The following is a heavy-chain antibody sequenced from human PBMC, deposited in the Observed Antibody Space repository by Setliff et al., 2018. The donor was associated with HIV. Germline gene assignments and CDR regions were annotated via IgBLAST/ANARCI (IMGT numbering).Heavy chain of an antibody. Sequence: ASVKVSCKTSGGTVIGGTVMSYSISWVRQAPGQGLEWMGGIIPIFGTANYAQKFQGRVTMTRDTSTSTAYMELSGLRSEDTAVYYCARDAGIPMVRGRWPLDYWGQGTLVTVSS. V-gene: IGHV1-69*05. CDR1: GGTVIGGTVMSYS. D-gene: IGHD3-10*01. CDR3: ARDAGIPMVRGRWPLDY. J-gene: IGHJ4*02. CDR2: IIPIFGTA.